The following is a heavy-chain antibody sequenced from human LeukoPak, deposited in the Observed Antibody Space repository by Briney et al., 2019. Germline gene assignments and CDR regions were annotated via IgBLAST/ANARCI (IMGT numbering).Heavy chain of an antibody. CDR3: AGGGWGTTDNWLDP. D-gene: IGHD2-2*01. V-gene: IGHV3-48*03. J-gene: IGHJ5*02. CDR2: ISSSGDSI. Sequence: GGSLRLSCAASGFTFRTYKMNWVRQAPGKGLEWVSYISSSGDSIYYADSVKGRFTVSRDNAKNSLYLQMNSLRAEDTAVYFCAGGGWGTTDNWLDPWGQGTLVIVPS. CDR1: GFTFRTYK.